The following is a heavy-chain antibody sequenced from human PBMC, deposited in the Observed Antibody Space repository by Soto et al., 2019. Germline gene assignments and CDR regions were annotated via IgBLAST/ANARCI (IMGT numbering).Heavy chain of an antibody. J-gene: IGHJ4*02. CDR3: ERHPPYGPLDY. CDR2: IYYSGST. CDR1: GDSGGFISSSSYH. Sequence: QLQLQESGPGLVKPSETLSLTCTVSGDSGGFISSSSYHWGWIRQPPGKGLEWIGNIYYSGSTYYNPSLKSRVTISGDTSKHQFCLRLTSVTAADTAVYYGERHPPYGPLDYWGQGTLVTVSS. D-gene: IGHD4-17*01. V-gene: IGHV4-39*01.